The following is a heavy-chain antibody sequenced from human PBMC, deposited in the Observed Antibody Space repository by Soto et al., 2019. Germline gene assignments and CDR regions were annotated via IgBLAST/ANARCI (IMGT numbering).Heavy chain of an antibody. CDR2: VDASGNT. CDR1: GHSISADY. J-gene: IGHJ5*02. D-gene: IGHD3-22*01. V-gene: IGHV4-4*07. Sequence: QVQLQESGPGLVKASETLSLSCTVSGHSISADYWSWIRQPAGKRLEWIGRVDASGNTNYNPSLKSRVTMSVDTSKNQFFLKVRSVTAADPAMYFCARDVGGSVVPHWFDTWGQGALVTVS. CDR3: ARDVGGSVVPHWFDT.